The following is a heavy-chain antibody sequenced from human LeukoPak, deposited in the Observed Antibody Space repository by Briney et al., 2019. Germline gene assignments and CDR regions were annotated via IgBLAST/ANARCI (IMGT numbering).Heavy chain of an antibody. D-gene: IGHD6-13*01. CDR3: ARGFHSSSWYYFDY. CDR1: GGTFSSYA. J-gene: IGHJ4*02. CDR2: INPNSGGT. Sequence: GSSVKVSCKASGGTFSSYAISWVRQAPGQGLEWMGRINPNSGGTNYAQKFQGRVTMTRDTSISTAYMELSRLRSDDTAVYYCARGFHSSSWYYFDYWGQGTLVTVSS. V-gene: IGHV1-2*06.